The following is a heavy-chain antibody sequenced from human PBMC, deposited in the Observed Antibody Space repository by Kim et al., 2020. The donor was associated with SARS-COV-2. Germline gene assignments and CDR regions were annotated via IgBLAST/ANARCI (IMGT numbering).Heavy chain of an antibody. CDR2: ISSSSSYT. CDR1: GFTFSDYY. V-gene: IGHV3-11*05. Sequence: GGSLRLSCAVSGFTFSDYYMSWIRQAPGKGLEWVSYISSSSSYTNYADSVKGRFTISRDNAKNSLYLQMNSLRAEDTAVYYCARGGYDYVWGSYRDYYYYYGMDVWGQGTTVTVSS. J-gene: IGHJ6*02. CDR3: ARGGYDYVWGSYRDYYYYYGMDV. D-gene: IGHD3-16*02.